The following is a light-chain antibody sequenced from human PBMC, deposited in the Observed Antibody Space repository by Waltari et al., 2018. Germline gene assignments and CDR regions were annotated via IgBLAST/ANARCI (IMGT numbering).Light chain of an antibody. CDR1: SSDIGSYDL. CDR2: EVS. Sequence: QSALTQPASVSGSPGQSITISCTGTSSDIGSYDLVPWYQQHPGKAPKLMIYEVSKRPSGVSNRFSGSKSGNTASLTISGLQAEDEADYYCCSYSGGSTSVVFGGGTKLTVL. V-gene: IGLV2-23*02. J-gene: IGLJ2*01. CDR3: CSYSGGSTSVV.